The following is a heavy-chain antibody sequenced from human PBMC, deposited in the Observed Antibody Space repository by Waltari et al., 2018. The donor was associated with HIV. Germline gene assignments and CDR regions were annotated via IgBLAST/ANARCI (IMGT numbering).Heavy chain of an antibody. Sequence: QVQLQESGPGLVKPSQTLSLTCTVSGGSISSGSYYWSWIRQPAGKGLEWIGRIYTSGSTNYNPSLKSRVTISVDTSKNQFSLKLSSVTAADTAVYYCARALDRNYYGMDVWGQGTTVTVSS. CDR2: IYTSGST. CDR1: GGSISSGSYY. CDR3: ARALDRNYYGMDV. V-gene: IGHV4-61*02. J-gene: IGHJ6*02.